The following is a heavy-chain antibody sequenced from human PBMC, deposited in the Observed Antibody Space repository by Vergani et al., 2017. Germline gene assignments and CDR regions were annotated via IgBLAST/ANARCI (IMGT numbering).Heavy chain of an antibody. Sequence: QVQLVQSGAEVKKPGSSVKVSCKASGGTFSSYAISWVRQAPGQGLEWMGGIIPIFGTANYAQKFQGRVTITADESTSTAYMELSSLRSEDTAVYYCARDTGEGPQGGSDNWFDPWGQGTLVTVSS. CDR2: IIPIFGTA. J-gene: IGHJ5*02. D-gene: IGHD3-10*01. CDR3: ARDTGEGPQGGSDNWFDP. CDR1: GGTFSSYA. V-gene: IGHV1-69*01.